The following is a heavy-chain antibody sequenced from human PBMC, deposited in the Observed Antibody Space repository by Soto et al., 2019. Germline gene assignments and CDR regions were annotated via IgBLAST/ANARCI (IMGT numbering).Heavy chain of an antibody. Sequence: QVQLVESGGGVVQPGRSLRLSCAASGFTFSSYGMHWVRQAPGKGLEWVAVIWYDGSNKYYADSVKGRFTISRDNSKNTLYLQMNRLRAEDTAVYYCARDYGDYGDYCFMGSHFDYWGQGTLVTVSS. V-gene: IGHV3-33*01. CDR3: ARDYGDYGDYCFMGSHFDY. CDR2: IWYDGSNK. CDR1: GFTFSSYG. D-gene: IGHD4-17*01. J-gene: IGHJ4*02.